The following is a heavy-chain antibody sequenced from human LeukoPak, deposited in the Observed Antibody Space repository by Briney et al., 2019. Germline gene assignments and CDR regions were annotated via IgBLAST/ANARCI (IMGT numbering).Heavy chain of an antibody. CDR2: INPVDSET. V-gene: IGHV5-51*01. J-gene: IGHJ4*02. Sequence: GESLKISCKGSGYSFTSYWIGWVRQMPGKGLECMGIINPVDSETRYSPSFQGQVTISVDKSITTASLQWSSLRASDTAMYYCARQESSTTSWQTIDYWGQGTLVSVSS. CDR3: ARQESSTTSWQTIDY. D-gene: IGHD2-2*01. CDR1: GYSFTSYW.